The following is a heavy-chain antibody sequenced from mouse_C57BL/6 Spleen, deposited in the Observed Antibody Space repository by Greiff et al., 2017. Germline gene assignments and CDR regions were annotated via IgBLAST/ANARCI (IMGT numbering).Heavy chain of an antibody. J-gene: IGHJ4*01. CDR2: IYPGSGST. CDR1: GYTFTSYW. Sequence: QVQLQQSGAELVKPGASVKMSCKASGYTFTSYWITWVKRRPGQGLEWIGDIYPGSGSTNYNEKFKSKATLTVDTSSSTAYMQLSSLTSEDSAVYYCATAYYDYDGAMDYWGQGTSVTVSS. D-gene: IGHD2-4*01. CDR3: ATAYYDYDGAMDY. V-gene: IGHV1-55*01.